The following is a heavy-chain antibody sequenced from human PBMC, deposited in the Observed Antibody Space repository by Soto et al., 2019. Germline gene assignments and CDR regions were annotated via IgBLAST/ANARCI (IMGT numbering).Heavy chain of an antibody. J-gene: IGHJ4*02. Sequence: EVQLGESGGGLVKPGGSFRLSCAASGFTISGAWMNWVRQAPGKGLEWVGRIKTKTHGETTDYAAPVKGRFTISRDDSENTLSLHMTSLKIEDTAVYYCTTGSVGRYWGRGALVTVSS. CDR2: IKTKTHGETT. D-gene: IGHD1-26*01. CDR3: TTGSVGRY. V-gene: IGHV3-15*07. CDR1: GFTISGAW.